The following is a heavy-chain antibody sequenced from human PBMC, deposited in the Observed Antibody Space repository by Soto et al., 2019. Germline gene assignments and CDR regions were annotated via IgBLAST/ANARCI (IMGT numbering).Heavy chain of an antibody. CDR2: IYYGGST. V-gene: IGHV4-30-2*01. J-gene: IGHJ4*02. CDR1: GGSISSGDYS. Sequence: SETLSLTCAVSGGSISSGDYSWNLIRQPPGKGLEWIGYIYYGGSTYYNPSLQSRVTMSVDRSRNQFSLKLNSVTAADTAVYYCARVRREYDNSGPVDYWGQGTLVTVSS. CDR3: ARVRREYDNSGPVDY. D-gene: IGHD3-22*01.